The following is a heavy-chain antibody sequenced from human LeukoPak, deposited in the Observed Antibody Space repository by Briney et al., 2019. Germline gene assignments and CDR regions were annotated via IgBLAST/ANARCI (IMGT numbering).Heavy chain of an antibody. D-gene: IGHD3-22*01. CDR1: GLTVGNNY. V-gene: IGHV3-66*01. Sequence: GGSLRLSCVVSGLTVGNNYMSWVRQAPGRGLEWVAVIYSGGTAYYTDSVKGRFSISRDNSKNTLYLQMNSLRIEDTAVYYCVRDRDYYAIDYWGQGTLVTVSS. CDR3: VRDRDYYAIDY. CDR2: IYSGGTA. J-gene: IGHJ4*02.